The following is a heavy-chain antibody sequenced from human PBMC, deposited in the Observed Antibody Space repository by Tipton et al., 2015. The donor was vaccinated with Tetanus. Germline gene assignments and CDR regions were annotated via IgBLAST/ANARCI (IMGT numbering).Heavy chain of an antibody. V-gene: IGHV3-74*01. Sequence: SLRLSCAASGFTFSSDWMHWVRQAPGKGLVWVSRIKRDGSSISYEDSVKGRFTISRDNAKNTLYLQMNSLRVEDTAVYYCAEEFCSSGSCQTYYSYYGLDVWGQGTTVTVSS. CDR3: AEEFCSSGSCQTYYSYYGLDV. CDR1: GFTFSSDW. J-gene: IGHJ6*02. CDR2: IKRDGSSI. D-gene: IGHD2-15*01.